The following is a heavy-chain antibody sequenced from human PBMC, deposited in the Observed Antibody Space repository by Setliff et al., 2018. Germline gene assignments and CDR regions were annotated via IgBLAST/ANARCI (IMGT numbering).Heavy chain of an antibody. V-gene: IGHV1-18*01. J-gene: IGHJ6*02. D-gene: IGHD6-13*01. Sequence: ASVKVSCKASGYTFTSYGISWVRQAPGQGLEWMGWISAYNGNTNYAQKLQGRVTMTTDTSTSTAYMELRSLRSDDTAVYCCARVGSSSWLHPDVYYYYGMDVWGQGTTVTVSS. CDR3: ARVGSSSWLHPDVYYYYGMDV. CDR2: ISAYNGNT. CDR1: GYTFTSYG.